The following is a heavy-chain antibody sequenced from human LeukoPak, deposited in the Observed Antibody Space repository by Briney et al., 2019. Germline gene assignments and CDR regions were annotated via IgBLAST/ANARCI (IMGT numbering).Heavy chain of an antibody. CDR2: IGSDYNT. CDR1: GFIYSSYA. V-gene: IGHV3-23*01. D-gene: IGHD6-6*01. CDR3: AKGKRSSCFDP. J-gene: IGHJ5*02. Sequence: GGSLRLFCAASGFIYSSYAMNCPRQATGKGLECVSSIGSDYNTYYAGSVKGSFTISRDNSKNTLYLQMNSLTDEDTAAYYFAKGKRSSCFDPWGQGTLVTVSS.